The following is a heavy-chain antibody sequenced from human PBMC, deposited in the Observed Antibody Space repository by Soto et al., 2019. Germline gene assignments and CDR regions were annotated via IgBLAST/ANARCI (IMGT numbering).Heavy chain of an antibody. D-gene: IGHD6-19*01. CDR1: GDSISSSNYF. CDR2: IFYSGST. CDR3: ARRYGWLYFDY. J-gene: IGHJ4*02. Sequence: SETLSLTCTASGDSISSSNYFWGWIRQPPGKGLEWIGTIFYSGSTYYNPSLKSRVTISVDTSKNQFSLRLISVTAADTALYYCARRYGWLYFDYWGQGSLVTVS. V-gene: IGHV4-39*01.